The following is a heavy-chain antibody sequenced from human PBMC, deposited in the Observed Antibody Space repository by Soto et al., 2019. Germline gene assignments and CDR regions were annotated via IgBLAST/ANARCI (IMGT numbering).Heavy chain of an antibody. CDR1: GFTFSSYG. CDR3: AREDGGNYYYYGMDV. Sequence: GGSLRLSCAASGFTFSSYGMHWVRQAPGKGLEWVAVIWYDGSNKYYADSVKGRFTISRDNSKNTLYLQMNSLRAEDTAVYYCAREDGGNYYYYGMDVWGQGTTVTVSS. V-gene: IGHV3-33*01. J-gene: IGHJ6*02. CDR2: IWYDGSNK. D-gene: IGHD2-15*01.